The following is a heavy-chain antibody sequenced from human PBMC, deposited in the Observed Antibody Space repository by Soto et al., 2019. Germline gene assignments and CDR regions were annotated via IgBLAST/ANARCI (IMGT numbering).Heavy chain of an antibody. CDR2: IWYDGSTK. CDR3: ARVNLGYYYGMDV. V-gene: IGHV3-33*01. Sequence: VGSLRLSCAASGFTFSSYGMHWVRQAPGKGLEWVAVIWYDGSTKYYADSVKGRFTISRDNSKNTLYLQMNSLRAEDTAVYYCARVNLGYYYGMDVWGQGTTVTVSS. J-gene: IGHJ6*02. D-gene: IGHD3-16*01. CDR1: GFTFSSYG.